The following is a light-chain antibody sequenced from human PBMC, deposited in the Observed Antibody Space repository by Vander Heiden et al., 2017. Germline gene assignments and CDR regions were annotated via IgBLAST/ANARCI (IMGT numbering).Light chain of an antibody. V-gene: IGLV4-69*01. CDR3: QTWGTGTVV. J-gene: IGLJ2*01. Sequence: QLVLTQSPSASASLGASVKLTCTLSSGHSSYVIAWHQQQPEKCPRYLIKLNSDGSHSKGAGIPDRFSGSSSGTERYLTISSLQSEDEADYYCQTWGTGTVVFGGGTKLTVL. CDR2: LNSDGSH. CDR1: SGHSSYV.